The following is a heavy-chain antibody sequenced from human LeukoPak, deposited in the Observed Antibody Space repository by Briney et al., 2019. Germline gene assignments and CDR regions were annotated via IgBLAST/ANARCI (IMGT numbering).Heavy chain of an antibody. Sequence: GGSLRLSCAASGFTFSSYAMSWVRQAPGKGLEWVSAISGSGGSTYYADSVKGRFTISRDNSKNTLYLQMNSLRAEDTAVYYCARDLNPHYGDYGDYFDYWGQGTLVTVSS. V-gene: IGHV3-23*01. CDR3: ARDLNPHYGDYGDYFDY. D-gene: IGHD4-17*01. J-gene: IGHJ4*02. CDR2: ISGSGGST. CDR1: GFTFSSYA.